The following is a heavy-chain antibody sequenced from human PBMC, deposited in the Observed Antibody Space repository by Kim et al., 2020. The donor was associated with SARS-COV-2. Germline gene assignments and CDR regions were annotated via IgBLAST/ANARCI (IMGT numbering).Heavy chain of an antibody. CDR2: ISYDGSNK. D-gene: IGHD5-18*01. CDR3: AKDMGGYSYGIFDY. V-gene: IGHV3-30*18. CDR1: GFTFSSYV. J-gene: IGHJ4*02. Sequence: GGSLRLSCAASGFTFSSYVMHWVRQAPGKGLEWVAVISYDGSNKYYADSVKGRFTISRDNSKNTLYLQMNSLRAEDTAVYYCAKDMGGYSYGIFDYWGQGTLVTVSS.